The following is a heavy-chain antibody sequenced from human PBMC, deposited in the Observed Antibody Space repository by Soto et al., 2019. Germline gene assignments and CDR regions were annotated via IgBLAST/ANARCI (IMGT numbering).Heavy chain of an antibody. CDR2: ISAYNGNT. CDR3: ARHQSYDSSGYYYPFDY. V-gene: IGHV1-18*01. CDR1: GYTFTCYG. Sequence: ASVKVSCKASGYTFTCYGISWVRQAPGQGLEWMGWISAYNGNTNYAQKLQGRVTMTTDTSTSTAYMELRSLRSDDTAVYYCARHQSYDSSGYYYPFDYWGQGTLVTVSS. D-gene: IGHD3-22*01. J-gene: IGHJ4*02.